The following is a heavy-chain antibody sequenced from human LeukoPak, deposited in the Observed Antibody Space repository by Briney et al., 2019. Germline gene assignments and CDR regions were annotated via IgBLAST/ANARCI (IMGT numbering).Heavy chain of an antibody. J-gene: IGHJ4*02. CDR1: GFTFGDYA. Sequence: GGSLRLSCTASGFTFGDYAMSWFRQAPGKGLEWVGFIRSKAYGGTTEYAASVKGRFTISRDDSKSIAYLQMNSLRAEDTAVYYCARWYYDSSGYDSWGQGTLVTVSS. V-gene: IGHV3-49*03. D-gene: IGHD3-22*01. CDR2: IRSKAYGGTT. CDR3: ARWYYDSSGYDS.